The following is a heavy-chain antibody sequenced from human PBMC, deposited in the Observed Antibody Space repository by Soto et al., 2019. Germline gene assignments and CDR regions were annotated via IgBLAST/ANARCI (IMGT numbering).Heavy chain of an antibody. V-gene: IGHV1-69*01. J-gene: IGHJ4*02. CDR3: GRVSSTGACSFPFEQ. CDR1: GGTFSSYA. CDR2: IIPIFGTA. Sequence: QVQLVQSGAEVKKPGSSVKVSCKASGGTFSSYAISWVRQAPGQGLEWMGGIIPIFGTANYAQKFQGRVKITADETTSKALMELRSLRFEGTGVYYWGRVSSTGACSFPFEQRGQGTLVTVSS. D-gene: IGHD1-1*01.